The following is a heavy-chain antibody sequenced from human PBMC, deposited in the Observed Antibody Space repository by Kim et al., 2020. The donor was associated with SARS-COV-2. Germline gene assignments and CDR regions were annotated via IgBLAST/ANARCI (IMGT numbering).Heavy chain of an antibody. CDR1: GFTFANSW. CDR2: IKSKVHGGTT. J-gene: IGHJ6*02. CDR3: ATDYTITFTWGRLDV. V-gene: IGHV3-15*01. D-gene: IGHD3-16*01. Sequence: GGSLRLSCAASGFTFANSWMNWLRQAPGKGLEWVGRIKSKVHGGTTDYAAPVQGRFTISRDDSENTLYLQMNRLNSEDTAVYYCATDYTITFTWGRLDVCGQGTTVTVSS.